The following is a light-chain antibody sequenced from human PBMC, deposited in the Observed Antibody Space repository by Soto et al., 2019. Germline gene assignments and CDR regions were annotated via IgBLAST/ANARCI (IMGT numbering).Light chain of an antibody. J-gene: IGLJ2*01. CDR2: EVR. V-gene: IGLV2-14*01. CDR1: SSDVGGYNY. CDR3: SSYTSSSTLYVI. Sequence: QSALTQPASVSGSPGQSITISCTGTSSDVGGYNYVSWYQQHPGKAPKLIIYEVRNRPSGVSNRFSGSKSGNTASLTISGLQAEDEADYYCSSYTSSSTLYVIFGGGTKLTVL.